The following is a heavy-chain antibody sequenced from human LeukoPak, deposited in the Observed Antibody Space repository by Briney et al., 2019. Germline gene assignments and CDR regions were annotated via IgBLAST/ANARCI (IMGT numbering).Heavy chain of an antibody. J-gene: IGHJ4*02. CDR3: ARERGRGRDSPWFDY. Sequence: GGSLRLSCAASGFIVSGDLMSWVRQAPGKGLEWVSVIYSDCSTYYADSVKGRFTISRDNSKNTLDLQMTGLRAEDTAVYYCARERGRGRDSPWFDYWGQGTLVTVSS. V-gene: IGHV3-53*01. CDR1: GFIVSGDL. CDR2: IYSDCST. D-gene: IGHD1-26*01.